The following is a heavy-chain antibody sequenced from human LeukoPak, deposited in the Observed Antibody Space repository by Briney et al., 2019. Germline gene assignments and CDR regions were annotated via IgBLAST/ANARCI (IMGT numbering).Heavy chain of an antibody. V-gene: IGHV3-23*01. CDR1: GFTFSSYA. Sequence: GGSLRLSCAASGFTFSSYAMSWVRQAPGKGLEWVSNIGDGGGSTYYADSVKGRFTISRDNSKNTLYLQMNSLRAEDTAVYYCAKARCSSSSCYTSDYWGQGTLVTVSS. J-gene: IGHJ4*02. CDR3: AKARCSSSSCYTSDY. D-gene: IGHD2-2*02. CDR2: IGDGGGST.